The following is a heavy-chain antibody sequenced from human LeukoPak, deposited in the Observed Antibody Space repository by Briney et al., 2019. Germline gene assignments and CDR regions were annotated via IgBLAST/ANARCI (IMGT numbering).Heavy chain of an antibody. D-gene: IGHD6-13*01. CDR3: ARGRAGFSGSWYVY. V-gene: IGHV1-46*01. J-gene: IGHJ4*02. Sequence: ASVKVSFKASGYTFTSYYMHWVRQAPGQGPEWMGVINPSDGSTSYAQKFQGRVAMTRDTPTSTVFMELSSLTSEDAAVYYCARGRAGFSGSWYVYWGQGTLVTVSS. CDR2: INPSDGST. CDR1: GYTFTSYY.